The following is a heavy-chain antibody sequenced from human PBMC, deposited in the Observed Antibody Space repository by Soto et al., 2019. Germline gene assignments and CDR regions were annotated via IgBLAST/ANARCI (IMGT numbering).Heavy chain of an antibody. CDR3: ARGTTDSGKNWFDS. Sequence: SETLSLTCTVSGVSMSSYYWSWIRQPAGKGLQWIGRMFSSGSTNYNPSLKSRVTMSLDTSKNQFSLYLRSVTAADTAVYYCARGTTDSGKNWFDSWGQGTPVTVS. D-gene: IGHD1-1*01. J-gene: IGHJ5*01. CDR1: GVSMSSYY. CDR2: MFSSGST. V-gene: IGHV4-4*07.